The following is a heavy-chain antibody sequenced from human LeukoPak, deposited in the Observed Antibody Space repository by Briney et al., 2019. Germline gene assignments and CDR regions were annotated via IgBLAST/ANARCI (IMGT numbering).Heavy chain of an antibody. CDR1: GFTFSNYW. CDR3: ARGGSCSGGNCKYTRQEIDY. J-gene: IGHJ4*02. Sequence: GGSLRLSCAASGFTFSNYWMHWVRQAPGKGLVWVSRINSDGSSTTYADSVKGRFTSSRDNAKNTLYLQMNSLRVEDTAIYYCARGGSCSGGNCKYTRQEIDYWGQGTLVTASS. V-gene: IGHV3-74*01. CDR2: INSDGSST. D-gene: IGHD2-15*01.